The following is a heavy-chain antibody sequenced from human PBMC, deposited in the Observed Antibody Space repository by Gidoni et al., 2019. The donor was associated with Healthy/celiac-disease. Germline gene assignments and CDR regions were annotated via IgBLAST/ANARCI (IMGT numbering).Heavy chain of an antibody. CDR1: GFTFSSYA. CDR3: ARVLGVYCSSTSCYYDYFDY. CDR2: ISDDGSNK. Sequence: QVQLVESGGGVVQPGRSLRLSCAASGFTFSSYAMHWVRQAQGKGLEWVAVISDDGSNKYYADSVKGRFTISRDNSKNTLYLQMNSLRAEDTAVYYCARVLGVYCSSTSCYYDYFDYWGQGTLVTVSS. D-gene: IGHD2-2*01. J-gene: IGHJ4*02. V-gene: IGHV3-30-3*01.